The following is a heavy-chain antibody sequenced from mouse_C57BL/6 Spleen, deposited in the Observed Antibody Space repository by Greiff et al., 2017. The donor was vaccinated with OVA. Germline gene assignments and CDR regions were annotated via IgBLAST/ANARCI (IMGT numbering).Heavy chain of an antibody. D-gene: IGHD1-1*01. CDR2: IDPANGNT. V-gene: IGHV14-3*01. CDR1: GFNIKNTY. CDR3: ARDYGSSPWFAY. Sequence: EVQGVESVAELVRPGASVKLSCTASGFNIKNTYMHWVKQRPEQGLEWIGRIDPANGNTKYAPKFQGKATITADTSSNTAYLQLSSLTSEDTAIYYCARDYGSSPWFAYWGQGTLVTVSA. J-gene: IGHJ3*01.